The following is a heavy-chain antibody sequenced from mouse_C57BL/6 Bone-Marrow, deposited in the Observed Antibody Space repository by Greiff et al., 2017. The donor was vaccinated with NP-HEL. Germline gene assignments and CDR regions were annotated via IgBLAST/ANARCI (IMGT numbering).Heavy chain of an antibody. CDR2: IYPRSGNT. V-gene: IGHV1-81*01. CDR1: GYTFTSYG. J-gene: IGHJ4*01. CDR3: ARWPLYAMDY. Sequence: QVQLQQSGAELARPGASVKLSCKASGYTFTSYGISWVKQRTGQGLEWIGEIYPRSGNTYYNEKFKGKATLTAAKSSSTAYMELRSLTSEDSAVYFCARWPLYAMDYWGQGTSVTVSS.